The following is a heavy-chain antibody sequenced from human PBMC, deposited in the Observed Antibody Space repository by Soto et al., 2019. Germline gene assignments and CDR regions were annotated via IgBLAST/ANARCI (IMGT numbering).Heavy chain of an antibody. D-gene: IGHD3-10*01. V-gene: IGHV1-2*02. J-gene: IGHJ6*02. Sequence: QVQLVQSGAEVKEPGDSVRVSCEASGYTFSAYYIHWVRQAPGQGLEWMGWLNPMFGDTTYAQDFQGRVTMTRDMSISTVYMELSRLTSDDTAIYYCARNMDYYYGPGSGNGHGVWGQGTTVTVFS. CDR3: ARNMDYYYGPGSGNGHGV. CDR2: LNPMFGDT. CDR1: GYTFSAYY.